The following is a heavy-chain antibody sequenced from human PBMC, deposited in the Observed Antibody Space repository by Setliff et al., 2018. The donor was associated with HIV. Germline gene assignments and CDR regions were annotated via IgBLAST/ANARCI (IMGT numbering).Heavy chain of an antibody. CDR3: AREGDGIDF. Sequence: SETLSLTCAVSGASDISYIWWSWVRQPPGKGLEWIGSGHYTGNTYTSPSLKSRATISLDASKNKISLKLTSVTSADTAVYYCAREGDGIDFWGQGTLVTVSS. V-gene: IGHV4-4*02. J-gene: IGHJ4*02. CDR2: GHYTGNT. D-gene: IGHD2-21*02. CDR1: GASDISYIW.